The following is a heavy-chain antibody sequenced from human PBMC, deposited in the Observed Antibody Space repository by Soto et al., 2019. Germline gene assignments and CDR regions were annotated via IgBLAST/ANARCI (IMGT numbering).Heavy chain of an antibody. V-gene: IGHV6-1*01. Sequence: SQTLSLTCAISGDSVSTNTAAWNWIRQSPSRGLEWLGRTYYRSKWHNDYAISVKSRITINPDTPKNQFSLQLNSVTPEDTAVYYCAREGSSSARGRWFDPWGQGTLVTVSS. CDR1: GDSVSTNTAA. D-gene: IGHD6-13*01. CDR3: AREGSSSARGRWFDP. J-gene: IGHJ5*02. CDR2: TYYRSKWHN.